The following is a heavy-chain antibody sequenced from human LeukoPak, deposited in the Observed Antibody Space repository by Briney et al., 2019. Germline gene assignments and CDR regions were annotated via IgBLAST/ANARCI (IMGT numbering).Heavy chain of an antibody. CDR3: ARGSGWYRYGIDY. Sequence: GGSLRPSCAASGFTFTRYAMTWVRQAPGRGLEWVSTITGDGDDAYYPDSVKGRFTTSRDNAKNTLYLQMNSLRAEDTAVYYCARGSGWYRYGIDYWGQGTLVTVSS. J-gene: IGHJ4*02. V-gene: IGHV3-23*01. D-gene: IGHD6-19*01. CDR2: ITGDGDDA. CDR1: GFTFTRYA.